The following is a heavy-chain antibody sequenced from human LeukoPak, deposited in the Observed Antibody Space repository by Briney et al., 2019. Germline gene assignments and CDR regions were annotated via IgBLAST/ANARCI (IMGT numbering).Heavy chain of an antibody. CDR2: IYYSGST. J-gene: IGHJ3*02. D-gene: IGHD6-13*01. Sequence: SETLSLTCTVSGGXITSYYWSWIRQPPGKGLEWIGYIYYSGSTNCNPSLKSRVTISVDTSKNQYSLKLSSVTAADTAVYYCARGGSSSTWPPAHSFDIWGLGTMVTVSS. CDR3: ARGGSSSTWPPAHSFDI. V-gene: IGHV4-59*01. CDR1: GGXITSYY.